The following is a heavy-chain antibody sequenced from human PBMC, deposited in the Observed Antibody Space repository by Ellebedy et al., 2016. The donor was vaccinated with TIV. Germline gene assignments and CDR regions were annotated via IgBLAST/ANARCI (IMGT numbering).Heavy chain of an antibody. CDR1: GFTFSSYG. V-gene: IGHV3-30*18. Sequence: GESLKISXAASGFTFSSYGMHWVRQAPGKGLEWVAVISYDGSNKYYADSVKGRFTISRDNSKNTLYLQMNSLRAEDTAVYYCAKEDIWFGELSEMMGIDVWGQGTTVTVSS. CDR3: AKEDIWFGELSEMMGIDV. D-gene: IGHD3-10*01. CDR2: ISYDGSNK. J-gene: IGHJ6*02.